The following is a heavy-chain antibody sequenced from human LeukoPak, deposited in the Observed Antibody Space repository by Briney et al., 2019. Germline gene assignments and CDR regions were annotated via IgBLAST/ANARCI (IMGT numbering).Heavy chain of an antibody. CDR3: ARDQEGSSDSYYYYGMDV. CDR2: IWYGGSNK. D-gene: IGHD1-26*01. Sequence: GRSLRLSCAASGFTFSSYGMHWVRQAPGKGLEWVAVIWYGGSNKYYADSVKGRFTISRDNSKNTLYLQMNSLRAEDTAVYYCARDQEGSSDSYYYYGMDVWGQGTTVTVSS. J-gene: IGHJ6*02. CDR1: GFTFSSYG. V-gene: IGHV3-33*08.